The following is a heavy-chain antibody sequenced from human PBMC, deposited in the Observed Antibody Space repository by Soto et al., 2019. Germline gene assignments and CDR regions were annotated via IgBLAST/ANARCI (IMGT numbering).Heavy chain of an antibody. J-gene: IGHJ3*02. D-gene: IGHD1-26*01. V-gene: IGHV4-30-4*01. CDR2: IYYSGST. CDR1: GGSISSGDYY. Sequence: SETLSPTCTVSGGSISSGDYYWSWIRQPPGKGLEWIGYIYYSGSTYYNPSLKSRVTISVDTSKNQFSLKLSSVTAADTAVYYCAKAYGRDAFDIWGQGTMVTVSS. CDR3: AKAYGRDAFDI.